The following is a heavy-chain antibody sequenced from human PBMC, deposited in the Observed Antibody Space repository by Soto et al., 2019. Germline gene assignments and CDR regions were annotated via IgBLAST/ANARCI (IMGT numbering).Heavy chain of an antibody. CDR3: ARDWGIYYSDSGRHIPPLDS. Sequence: EVQLVASGGGLVQPGGSLRLSCTASGFTLSSNGMNWVRQAPGRGLGWVSFISIGDITIDYADSVKGRFTISRDHAKNSLYLQMNSLRDEDTAVYYCARDWGIYYSDSGRHIPPLDSWGQGTLVTVSS. D-gene: IGHD3-22*01. CDR2: ISIGDITI. J-gene: IGHJ4*02. CDR1: GFTLSSNG. V-gene: IGHV3-48*02.